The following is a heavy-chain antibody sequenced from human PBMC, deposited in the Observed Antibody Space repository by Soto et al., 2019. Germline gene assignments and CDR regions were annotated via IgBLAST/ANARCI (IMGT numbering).Heavy chain of an antibody. Sequence: QVQLQESGPGLVKPSGTLSLTCAVSGDSISSPKWWTWVRQPPGRGLEWIGDMLHSGTTNYNPSLKSRDTISVDKSKNPFSLNLYSVTAADTAVYYCAYSPGWYRHDLWGPGTLVIVSS. J-gene: IGHJ3*01. CDR2: MLHSGTT. V-gene: IGHV4-4*02. CDR1: GDSISSPKW. D-gene: IGHD6-19*01. CDR3: AYSPGWYRHDL.